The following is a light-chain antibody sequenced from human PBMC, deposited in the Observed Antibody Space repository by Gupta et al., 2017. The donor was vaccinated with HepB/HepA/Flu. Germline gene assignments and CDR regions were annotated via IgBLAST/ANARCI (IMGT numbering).Light chain of an antibody. CDR2: AAS. CDR3: QRSYSTPIT. Sequence: FQMTQSPSSLSASVGDRVTITCRASQRIGSYLNWYQQKPGKAPKLLIYAASSLQSGVPSRFSGSGSGTDFTLTISRLQPEEFATYYCQRSYSTPITFGQGTRLEIK. J-gene: IGKJ5*01. CDR1: QRIGSY. V-gene: IGKV1-39*01.